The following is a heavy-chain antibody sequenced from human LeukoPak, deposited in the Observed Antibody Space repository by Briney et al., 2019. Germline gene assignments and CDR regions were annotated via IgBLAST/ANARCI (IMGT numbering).Heavy chain of an antibody. Sequence: SETLSLTCTVSGGSITTYNWIWIRQTPGQALEWIGHIYSSGATKYNPSLKSRATILLDTSKNQFSLKLSSVTAADTAVYYCASGRTVPGYSYGSFYFDYWGQGTLVTVSS. CDR1: GGSITTYN. J-gene: IGHJ4*02. V-gene: IGHV4-4*09. CDR3: ASGRTVPGYSYGSFYFDY. CDR2: IYSSGAT. D-gene: IGHD5-18*01.